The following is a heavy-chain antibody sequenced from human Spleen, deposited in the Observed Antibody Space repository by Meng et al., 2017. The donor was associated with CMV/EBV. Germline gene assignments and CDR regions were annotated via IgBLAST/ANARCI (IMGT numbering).Heavy chain of an antibody. Sequence: YYMHWVRQDPGQGLEWMGWINPNSGGTNYAQKFQGRVTMTRDTSISTAYMELSRLRSDDTAVYYCARGGVVAGIVVVPAATTNWFDPWGQGTLVTVSS. CDR2: INPNSGGT. CDR1: YY. D-gene: IGHD2-2*01. J-gene: IGHJ5*02. CDR3: ARGGVVAGIVVVPAATTNWFDP. V-gene: IGHV1-2*02.